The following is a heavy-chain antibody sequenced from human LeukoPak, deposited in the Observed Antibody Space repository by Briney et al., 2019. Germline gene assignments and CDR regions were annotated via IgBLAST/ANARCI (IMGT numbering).Heavy chain of an antibody. D-gene: IGHD2-15*01. J-gene: IGHJ4*02. CDR1: GFSFSRFG. Sequence: GGSLRLSCAASGFSFSRFGMNWVRQAPGKGLEWISYISSSSSAKHYADSVKGRFTISRDNAKNSLYLEMSSLRDEDTAVYYCAQKGGTDHWGRGTLVTVSP. V-gene: IGHV3-48*02. CDR2: ISSSSSAK. CDR3: AQKGGTDH.